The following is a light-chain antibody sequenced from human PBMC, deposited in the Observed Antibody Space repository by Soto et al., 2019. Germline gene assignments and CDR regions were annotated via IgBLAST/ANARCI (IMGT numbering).Light chain of an antibody. CDR3: AAWDDSLNGHV. J-gene: IGLJ1*01. CDR1: SSNIGTSS. Sequence: QSVLTQPHSASGTPGQRVTISCSGSSSNIGTSSVHWFQQLPGTAPKLLISNTNQRPSGVPERFSGSKSGTSASLAISGLQSEDEADYYCAAWDDSLNGHVFGTGTKVTVL. V-gene: IGLV1-44*01. CDR2: NTN.